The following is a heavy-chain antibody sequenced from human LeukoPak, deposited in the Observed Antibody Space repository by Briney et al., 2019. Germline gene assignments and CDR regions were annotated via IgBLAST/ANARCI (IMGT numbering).Heavy chain of an antibody. J-gene: IGHJ4*02. CDR1: GYTFTSCG. D-gene: IGHD2-21*02. CDR3: AGDRSGVTPTPGAYFDY. V-gene: IGHV1-18*01. CDR2: ISAYNGNT. Sequence: GASVKVSCKASGYTFTSCGISWVRQAPGQGLEWMGWISAYNGNTSYAQKFQGRVTMTRDMSTSTVYMELSSLRSEDTAVYYCAGDRSGVTPTPGAYFDYWGQGTLVTVSS.